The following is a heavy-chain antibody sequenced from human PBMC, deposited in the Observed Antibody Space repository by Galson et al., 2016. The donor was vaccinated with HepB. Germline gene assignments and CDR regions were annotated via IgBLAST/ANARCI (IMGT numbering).Heavy chain of an antibody. V-gene: IGHV4-59*01. CDR2: IYYTGTT. CDR1: GGSFTSYY. J-gene: IGHJ4*02. Sequence: SETLSLTCTVTGGSFTSYYWSWIRQPPGKELEWIGCIYYTGTTNYNPPLKSRVTFSMDTSKSQFSLHLSSVNPADTAVYYCARGQNNFRRWGQGTLVTVSS. CDR3: ARGQNNFRR. D-gene: IGHD1-20*01.